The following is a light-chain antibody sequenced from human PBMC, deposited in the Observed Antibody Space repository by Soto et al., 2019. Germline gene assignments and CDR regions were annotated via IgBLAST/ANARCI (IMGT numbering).Light chain of an antibody. Sequence: QSVLTQPPSVSGAPGQRVTISCTGSSSNIGAGYDVHWYQQLPGTAPKLLIYGNSNRPSGVPDRFSGSKSGTSASLAITGLQSADEVDDYCRTSYRTLSGWVFGGGTKLTVL. CDR2: GNS. V-gene: IGLV1-40*01. CDR3: RTSYRTLSGWV. CDR1: SSNIGAGYD. J-gene: IGLJ3*02.